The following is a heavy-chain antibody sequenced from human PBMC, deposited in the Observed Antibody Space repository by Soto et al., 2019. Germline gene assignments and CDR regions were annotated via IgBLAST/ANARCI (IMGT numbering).Heavy chain of an antibody. D-gene: IGHD1-26*01. V-gene: IGHV2-5*01. CDR2: IFGHGNE. CDR3: AHMSYSGIYYFDS. CDR1: GFSLTTSAAG. J-gene: IGHJ4*02. Sequence: KESGPALVKPTQTLTVTCSFSGFSLTTSAAGVGWIRQTPGKALEWLAVIFGHGNEKYSPSLKNRLTITKDTSKSQVVLTMTNVDPLYTATYYCAHMSYSGIYYFDSWGQGTLVTVSS.